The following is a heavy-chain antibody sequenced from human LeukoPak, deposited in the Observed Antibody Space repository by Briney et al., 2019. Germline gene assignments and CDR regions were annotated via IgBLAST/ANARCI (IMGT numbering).Heavy chain of an antibody. CDR1: GVSISGYC. CDR2: FCYSGSA. D-gene: IGHD6-13*01. Sequence: MASETLSLTCTVSGVSISGYCWSWIRQSPGSRLEWIGYFCYSGSANSSPNYNPSLKSRVTMSVDTSKNHFSLNLSSVIAADTAMYYCARGYSSNWYLDTWGQGTLVTVSS. J-gene: IGHJ4*02. CDR3: ARGYSSNWYLDT. V-gene: IGHV4-59*01.